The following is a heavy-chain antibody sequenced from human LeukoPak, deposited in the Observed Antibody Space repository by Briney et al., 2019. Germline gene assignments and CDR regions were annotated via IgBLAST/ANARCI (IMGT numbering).Heavy chain of an antibody. Sequence: GGSLRLSCAVSGFTFSSYSMSWVRQAPGKGLEWVSSISSSSSYIYYADSVKGRFTISRDNAKNSLYLQMNSLRAEDTAVYYCAKSFGSPYYFDYWGQGTLVTVSS. J-gene: IGHJ4*02. CDR2: ISSSSSYI. CDR1: GFTFSSYS. D-gene: IGHD3-10*01. CDR3: AKSFGSPYYFDY. V-gene: IGHV3-21*01.